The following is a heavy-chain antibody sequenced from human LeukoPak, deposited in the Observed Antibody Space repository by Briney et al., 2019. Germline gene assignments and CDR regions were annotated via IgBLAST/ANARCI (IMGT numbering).Heavy chain of an antibody. CDR1: GFTFNSFA. Sequence: GKSLRLSCAASGFTFNSFAMHWVRQAPGKGLEWVAVIWYGGSNKYYADSVKGRFTISRDNSKNTVYLQMNSLRAEDSAIYYCARPYGDYYFDYWGQGTLVTVSS. CDR2: IWYGGSNK. V-gene: IGHV3-33*01. J-gene: IGHJ4*02. D-gene: IGHD4-17*01. CDR3: ARPYGDYYFDY.